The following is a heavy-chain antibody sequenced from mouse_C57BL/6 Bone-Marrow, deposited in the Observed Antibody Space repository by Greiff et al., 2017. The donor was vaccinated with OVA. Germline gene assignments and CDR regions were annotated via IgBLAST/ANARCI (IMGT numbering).Heavy chain of an antibody. Sequence: VQLQQSGPELVKPGASVKISCKASGYTFTDYYINWVKQRPGQGLEWIGWIFPGSGSTYYNEKFKGKATLTVDKSSSTAYMLLSSLTSEDSAVYFCSIRGYYRAWFAYWGQGTLVTVSA. CDR3: SIRGYYRAWFAY. CDR1: GYTFTDYY. CDR2: IFPGSGST. D-gene: IGHD2-1*01. V-gene: IGHV1-75*01. J-gene: IGHJ3*01.